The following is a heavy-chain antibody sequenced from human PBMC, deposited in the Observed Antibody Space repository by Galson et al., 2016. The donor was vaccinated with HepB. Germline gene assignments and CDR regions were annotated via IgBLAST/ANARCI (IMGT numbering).Heavy chain of an antibody. V-gene: IGHV4-31*03. CDR3: ARSRGPYPVFDP. CDR2: IYHSGST. D-gene: IGHD3-10*01. CDR1: GVSITSGGYY. Sequence: TLSLTCTVSGVSITSGGYYWSWIRQHPGKGLEWIGYIYHSGSTYYNSSLKSRVSISVDTSKKQFSLKLSSVTAADTAVYYCARSRGPYPVFDPWGQGTQVTVSS. J-gene: IGHJ5*02.